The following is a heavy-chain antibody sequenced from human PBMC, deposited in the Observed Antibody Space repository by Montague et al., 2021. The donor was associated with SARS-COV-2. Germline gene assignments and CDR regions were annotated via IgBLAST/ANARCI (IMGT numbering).Heavy chain of an antibody. J-gene: IGHJ6*03. CDR3: ASNTIFGVLIPYYYYYYMDV. V-gene: IGHV3-30*04. CDR1: GFTFNSYA. CDR2: ISYDGSNK. Sequence: SLRLSCAASGFTFNSYAMHWVRQAPGKGLQWVAVISYDGSNKYYADSVKGRFTISRDNSKNALYLQMNSLRAGDTAVYYCASNTIFGVLIPYYYYYYMDVWGEGTTVTVSS. D-gene: IGHD3-3*01.